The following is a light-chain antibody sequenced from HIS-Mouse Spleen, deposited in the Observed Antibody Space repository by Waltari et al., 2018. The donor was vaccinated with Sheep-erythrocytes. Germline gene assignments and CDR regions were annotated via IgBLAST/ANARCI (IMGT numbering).Light chain of an antibody. J-gene: IGLJ2*01. CDR2: EDS. CDR3: YSTDSSGNGV. V-gene: IGLV3-10*01. Sequence: SYELTQPPSVSVSPGQTARITCSGDALPKKYAYWYQQKPGQAPVLVIYEDSKRTSGIPERFSGSSSGTMATLTISGAQVEDEADYYCYSTDSSGNGVFGGGTKLTVL. CDR1: ALPKKY.